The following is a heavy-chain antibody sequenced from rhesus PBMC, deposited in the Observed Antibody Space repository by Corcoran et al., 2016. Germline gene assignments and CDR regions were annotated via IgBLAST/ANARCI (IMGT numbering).Heavy chain of an antibody. D-gene: IGHD3-34*01. Sequence: EVQLVQSGAEVKKPGASVQVSCKVSGYTFTDLSMHWVRQAPGNGLEWMGGVDPVNGEIIHAEKFQGRVTMTEDTSTDTAYMELSSLRSEDTAVYYCARGANWGDYYRFDYWGQGVLVTVSS. V-gene: IGHV1-156*01. J-gene: IGHJ4*01. CDR3: ARGANWGDYYRFDY. CDR2: VDPVNGEI. CDR1: GYTFTDLS.